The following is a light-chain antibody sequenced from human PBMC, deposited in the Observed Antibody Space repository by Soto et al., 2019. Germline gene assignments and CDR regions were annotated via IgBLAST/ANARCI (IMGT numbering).Light chain of an antibody. Sequence: EIVLTQSPGTLSLSPGERATLSCRASQSVSSSYLAWYQQKPGQAPRLLIYGASSRATGIPARFSGSGSETDFTLTISSLQSEDFAVYYCQQYNSWPPITFGQGTRLEI. CDR1: QSVSSSY. CDR2: GAS. V-gene: IGKV3-20*01. J-gene: IGKJ5*01. CDR3: QQYNSWPPIT.